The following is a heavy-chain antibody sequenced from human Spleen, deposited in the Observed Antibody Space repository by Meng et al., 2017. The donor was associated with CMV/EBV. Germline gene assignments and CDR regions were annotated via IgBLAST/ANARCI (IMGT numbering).Heavy chain of an antibody. D-gene: IGHD1-26*01. CDR3: AARAIAGAYYGMDV. Sequence: SETLSLTCTVSGGSISSSSYYWGWIRQPPGKGLEWIGSIYYSGSTYYNPSLKSRVTISVDTSKNQFSLKLSSVTAADTAVYYCAARAIAGAYYGMDVWGQGTTVTVSS. J-gene: IGHJ6*02. V-gene: IGHV4-39*07. CDR1: GGSISSSSYY. CDR2: IYYSGST.